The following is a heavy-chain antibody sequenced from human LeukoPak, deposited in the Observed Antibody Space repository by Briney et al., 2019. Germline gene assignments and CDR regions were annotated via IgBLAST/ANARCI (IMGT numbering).Heavy chain of an antibody. D-gene: IGHD6-13*01. CDR3: ARGRRSSSWSSYYYYYYMDV. CDR2: MNPNSGNT. V-gene: IGHV1-8*01. Sequence: ASVKVSCKASGYTFTSYAINWVRQATGQGLEWMGWMNPNSGNTGYAQKFQGRVTMTRNTSISTAYMELSSLRYEDTAVYYCARGRRSSSWSSYYYYYYMDVWGKGTTVTVSS. J-gene: IGHJ6*03. CDR1: GYTFTSYA.